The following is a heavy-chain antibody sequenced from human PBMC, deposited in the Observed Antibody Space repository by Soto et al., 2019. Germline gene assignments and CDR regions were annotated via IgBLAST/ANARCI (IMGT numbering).Heavy chain of an antibody. J-gene: IGHJ5*02. V-gene: IGHV1-3*01. CDR2: INAGNGNT. Sequence: ASVKVSCKASGYTFTGYYMHWVRQAPGQRLEWMGWINAGNGNTKYSQKFQGRVTITRDTSASTAYMELSSLRSEDTAVYYCARGFSGGDADWCDPWGQRTPVTGSS. CDR1: GYTFTGYY. D-gene: IGHD2-21*02. CDR3: ARGFSGGDADWCDP.